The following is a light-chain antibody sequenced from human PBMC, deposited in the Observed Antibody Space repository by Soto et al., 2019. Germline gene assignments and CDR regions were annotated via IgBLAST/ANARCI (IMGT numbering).Light chain of an antibody. Sequence: EIVLTQSPGTLSLSPGERATLSCRAGQSVSSSYLAWYQQKPGQAPRLLIYGASSRATGIPDRFSGSGSGTDFTLTISRLEPEDFAVYYCHQYGSSIFTFGPGTKVDI. J-gene: IGKJ3*01. CDR2: GAS. CDR3: HQYGSSIFT. CDR1: QSVSSSY. V-gene: IGKV3-20*01.